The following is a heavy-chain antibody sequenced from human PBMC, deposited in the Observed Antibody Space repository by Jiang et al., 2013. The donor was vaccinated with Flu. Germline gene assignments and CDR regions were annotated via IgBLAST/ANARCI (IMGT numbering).Heavy chain of an antibody. D-gene: IGHD5-18*01. J-gene: IGHJ4*02. V-gene: IGHV3-33*01. CDR2: IWYDGSNK. Sequence: QLVESGGGVVQPGRSLRLSCTTSGFSFSSFGIHWVRQAPGKGLEWVAFIWYDGSNKYYADSVKDRFIISRDNPKNTAFLQMNSLRPEDTAIYYCARDFGILDTAMITSFDFWGRGTLVTVSS. CDR3: ARDFGILDTAMITSFDF. CDR1: GFSFSSFG.